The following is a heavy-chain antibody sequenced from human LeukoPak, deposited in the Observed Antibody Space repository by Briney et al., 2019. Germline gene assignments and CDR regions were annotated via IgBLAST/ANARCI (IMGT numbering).Heavy chain of an antibody. J-gene: IGHJ4*02. CDR1: GFTFSSYA. CDR3: ARDGGYSGRIGVFDY. CDR2: ISGSGGST. Sequence: GGSLRLSCAASGFTFSSYAMSWVRQAPGKGLEWVSAISGSGGSTYYADSVKGRFTIARDNSKTPLYLQMTSLRAEDTAVYYCARDGGYSGRIGVFDYWGQGTLVTVSS. V-gene: IGHV3-23*01. D-gene: IGHD5-12*01.